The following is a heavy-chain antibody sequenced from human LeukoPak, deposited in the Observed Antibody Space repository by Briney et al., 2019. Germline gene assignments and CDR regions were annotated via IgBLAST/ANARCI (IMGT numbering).Heavy chain of an antibody. D-gene: IGHD5-18*01. CDR1: GGTFSSYA. Sequence: GASVKVSCKASGGTFSSYAISWVRQAPGQGLEWMGWISAYNGNTNYAQKLQGRVTMTTDTSTSTAYMELRSLRSDDTAVYYCARGGPYTAMVLPFDYWGQGTLVTVSS. CDR2: ISAYNGNT. V-gene: IGHV1-18*01. CDR3: ARGGPYTAMVLPFDY. J-gene: IGHJ4*02.